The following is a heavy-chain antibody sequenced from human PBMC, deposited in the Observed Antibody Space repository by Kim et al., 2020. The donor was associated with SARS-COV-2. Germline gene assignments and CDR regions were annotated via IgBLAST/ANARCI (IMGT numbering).Heavy chain of an antibody. CDR2: IYTSGST. V-gene: IGHV4-4*07. J-gene: IGHJ6*03. Sequence: SETLSLTCTVSGGSISNYYWSWIRQPAGKGLEWIGRIYTSGSTNYNPSLKSRVTMSVDTSKNQFSLKLSSVTAADTAVYYCAREIQNCSSTSYYWVYYYYYMDVWGKGPTVTFS. D-gene: IGHD2-2*01. CDR1: GGSISNYY. CDR3: AREIQNCSSTSYYWVYYYYYMDV.